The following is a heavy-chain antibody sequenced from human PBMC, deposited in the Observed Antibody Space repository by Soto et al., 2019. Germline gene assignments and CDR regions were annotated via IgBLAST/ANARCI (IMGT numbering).Heavy chain of an antibody. Sequence: PSETLSLTCTVSGGSVSGGSYYWSWIRQPPGKGLEWIGYIYYSGSTNYNPSLKSRVTISVDTSKNQFSLKLSSVTAADTAVYYCARAALIYCSSTSCYSGSLDVWGQGTTVTVSS. CDR3: ARAALIYCSSTSCYSGSLDV. CDR2: IYYSGST. D-gene: IGHD2-2*01. CDR1: GGSVSGGSYY. J-gene: IGHJ6*02. V-gene: IGHV4-61*01.